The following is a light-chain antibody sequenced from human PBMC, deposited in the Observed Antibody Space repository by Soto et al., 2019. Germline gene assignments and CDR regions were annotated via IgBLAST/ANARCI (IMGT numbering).Light chain of an antibody. CDR1: SSDVGSYDR. CDR3: ASYTTSSAFVV. Sequence: HSVLTQPPSVSASPGQSVTISCTGTSSDVGSYDRVSWYQQPPGTAPKLMIYEVSNRPSGVPDRFSGSKSGNTASLTISGLQAEDEADYFCASYTTSSAFVVFGGGTKLTVL. CDR2: EVS. J-gene: IGLJ2*01. V-gene: IGLV2-18*02.